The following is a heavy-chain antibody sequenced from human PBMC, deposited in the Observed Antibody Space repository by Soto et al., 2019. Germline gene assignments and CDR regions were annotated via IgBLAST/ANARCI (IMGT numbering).Heavy chain of an antibody. D-gene: IGHD1-26*01. CDR1: GYTFSSYG. CDR2: ISAHNGNT. J-gene: IGHJ4*02. Sequence: LVQSGAEVKKPGASVTVSCKPSGYTFSSYGITWVRQAPGQGLEWLGWISAHNGNTNYAQKLQDRVTMTTDASTSTAYMELPSLRSDDTAVYYCARSPPKWGLPSEYYFASWGQGALVTVSS. CDR3: ARSPPKWGLPSEYYFAS. V-gene: IGHV1-18*01.